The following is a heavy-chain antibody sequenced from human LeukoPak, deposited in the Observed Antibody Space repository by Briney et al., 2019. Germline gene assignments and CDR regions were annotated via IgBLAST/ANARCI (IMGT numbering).Heavy chain of an antibody. V-gene: IGHV4-4*02. CDR2: IYHDGST. Sequence: SETLSLTCAVSGGSISSNNWWIWVRQSPEKGLEWIGEIYHDGSTNYNPSLKSRVTMSVDTSKNQFSLRVDSVTAADTAVYYCARDPSHTGYSSGWYFDYWGQGTLVTVSS. CDR3: ARDPSHTGYSSGWYFDY. D-gene: IGHD6-19*01. J-gene: IGHJ4*02. CDR1: GGSISSNNW.